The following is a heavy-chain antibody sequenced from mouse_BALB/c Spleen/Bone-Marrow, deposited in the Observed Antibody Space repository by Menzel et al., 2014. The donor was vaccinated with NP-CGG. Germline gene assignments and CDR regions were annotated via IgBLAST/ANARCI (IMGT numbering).Heavy chain of an antibody. J-gene: IGHJ3*01. Sequence: EVQLQQSGAGLVKPGASVKLSCTASGFNIKDTYMHWVKQRPEQGLEWIGRIDPANGNTKYDPKFQGKATITADTSSNTAYLQLSSLTSEDTAVYYCARNTQFAYWGQGTLVTVSA. CDR1: GFNIKDTY. D-gene: IGHD5-1-1*01. CDR3: ARNTQFAY. V-gene: IGHV14-3*02. CDR2: IDPANGNT.